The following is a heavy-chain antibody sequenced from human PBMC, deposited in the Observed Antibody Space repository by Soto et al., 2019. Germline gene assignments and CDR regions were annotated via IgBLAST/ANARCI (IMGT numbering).Heavy chain of an antibody. D-gene: IGHD3-10*01. Sequence: QVQLVESGGGVVQPGRSLRLSCAASGFTFSSYAMHWVRQAPGKGLEWVAVISYDGSNKYYADSVKGRFTISRDNSKNTLYLQMNSLRAEDTAVYYCARVGRDYYGSWRHGDYWGQGTLVTVSS. CDR2: ISYDGSNK. V-gene: IGHV3-30-3*01. CDR3: ARVGRDYYGSWRHGDY. CDR1: GFTFSSYA. J-gene: IGHJ4*02.